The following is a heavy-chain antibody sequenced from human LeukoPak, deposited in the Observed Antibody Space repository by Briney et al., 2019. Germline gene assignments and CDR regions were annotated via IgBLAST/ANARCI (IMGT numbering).Heavy chain of an antibody. V-gene: IGHV3-30-3*01. D-gene: IGHD3-10*01. J-gene: IGHJ4*02. CDR3: VKDRTGTYTLDY. Sequence: GGSLRLSCAASGFTFSSYEINWVRQAPGKGLEWVAFISDDGSRQHYADSVKGRFTISRDNSKNTLNLQMNSLRAEDTAVYYCVKDRTGTYTLDYWGQGTLVTVSS. CDR1: GFTFSSYE. CDR2: ISDDGSRQ.